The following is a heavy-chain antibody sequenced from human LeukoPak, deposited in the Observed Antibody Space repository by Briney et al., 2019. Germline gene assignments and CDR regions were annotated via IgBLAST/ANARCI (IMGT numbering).Heavy chain of an antibody. D-gene: IGHD1-1*01. V-gene: IGHV4-59*01. CDR2: IYYSGST. Sequence: SETLSLTCTVSGGSISSYYWSWVRQPPGKGLEWIGYIYYSGSTNYNPSLKSRVTISVDTSKNQFSLKLSSATAADTAVYYCARNGDYYYGMDVWGQGTTVTVSS. CDR1: GGSISSYY. J-gene: IGHJ6*02. CDR3: ARNGDYYYGMDV.